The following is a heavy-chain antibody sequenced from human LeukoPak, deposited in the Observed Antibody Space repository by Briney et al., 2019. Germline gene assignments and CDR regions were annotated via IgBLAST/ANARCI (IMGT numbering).Heavy chain of an antibody. D-gene: IGHD6-19*01. CDR1: GYTFTAYY. J-gene: IGHJ4*02. CDR2: ISYDGSNK. Sequence: SCKTSGYTFTAYYLHWVRQAPGKGLEWVAVISYDGSNKYYADSVKGRFTISRDNSKNTLYLQMNSLRAEDTAVYYCVQWLAYWGQGTLVTVSS. CDR3: VQWLAY. V-gene: IGHV3-30*03.